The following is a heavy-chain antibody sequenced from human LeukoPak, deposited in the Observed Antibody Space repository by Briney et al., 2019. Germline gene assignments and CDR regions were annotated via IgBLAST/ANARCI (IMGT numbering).Heavy chain of an antibody. CDR1: GGSISSGGYS. Sequence: SQTLSLTCTVSGGSISSGGYSWSWIRQHPGKGLEWIGYIYYSGGTYYNPSLKSRVTISVDTSKNQFSLKLSSVTAADTAVYYCARGTGTTQDWGQGTLVTVSS. J-gene: IGHJ4*02. CDR3: ARGTGTTQD. CDR2: IYYSGGT. V-gene: IGHV4-31*03. D-gene: IGHD1-7*01.